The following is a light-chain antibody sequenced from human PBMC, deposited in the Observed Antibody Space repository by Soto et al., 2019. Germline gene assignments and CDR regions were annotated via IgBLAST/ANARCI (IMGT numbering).Light chain of an antibody. J-gene: IGLJ1*01. CDR3: SSYTRSRTL. Sequence: QSALTQPRSVSGSPGQSVTISCTGTSSDVGGFNSVSWYQQHPGKAPKLMIYDVNKRPSGVPDRFSGSKSGSTASLTISGLKGDDEADYFCSSYTRSRTLFGPATKATV. CDR2: DVN. V-gene: IGLV2-11*01. CDR1: SSDVGGFNS.